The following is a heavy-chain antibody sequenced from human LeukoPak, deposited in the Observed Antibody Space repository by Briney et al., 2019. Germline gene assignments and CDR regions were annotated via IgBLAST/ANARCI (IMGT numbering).Heavy chain of an antibody. CDR2: ISAYNGNT. D-gene: IGHD3-10*01. J-gene: IGHJ4*02. CDR1: GGTFSSYA. V-gene: IGHV1-18*01. Sequence: ASVKVSCKASGGTFSSYAISWVRQAPGQGLEWMGWISAYNGNTNYAQKLQGRVTMTTDTSTSTAYMELRSLRSDDTAVYYCARAPGVLLWFGELSPTDYWGQGTLVTVSS. CDR3: ARAPGVLLWFGELSPTDY.